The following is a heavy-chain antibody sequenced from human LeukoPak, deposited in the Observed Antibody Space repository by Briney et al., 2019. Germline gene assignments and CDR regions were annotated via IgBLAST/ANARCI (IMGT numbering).Heavy chain of an antibody. V-gene: IGHV4-34*01. D-gene: IGHD4-17*01. CDR3: ARQFYDYGDYFDY. CDR2: INHSGST. J-gene: IGHJ4*02. CDR1: GGSFSGYY. Sequence: KPSETLSLTCAVYGGSFSGYYWSWIRQPPGKGLEWIGEINHSGSTNYNPSLKSRVTISVDTSKNQFSLKLSSVTAADTAVYYCARQFYDYGDYFDYWGQGTLVTVSS.